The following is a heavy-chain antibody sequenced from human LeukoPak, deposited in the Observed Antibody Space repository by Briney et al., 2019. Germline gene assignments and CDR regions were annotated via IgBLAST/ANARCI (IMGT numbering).Heavy chain of an antibody. D-gene: IGHD1-1*01. CDR3: VRGAGPGTPFD. Sequence: PGESLRLSCAASGFTFSLSWMQWVRQAPGEGLEWVSSINYDARSRTYAESVKGRLTISRDNAENTLFLQMNSLRVEDSAIYYCVRGAGPGTPFDWGQGILVTVSS. J-gene: IGHJ1*01. CDR2: INYDARSR. CDR1: GFTFSLSW. V-gene: IGHV3-74*01.